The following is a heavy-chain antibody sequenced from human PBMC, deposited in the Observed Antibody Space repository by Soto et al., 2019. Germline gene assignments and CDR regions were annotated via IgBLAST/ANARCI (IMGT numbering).Heavy chain of an antibody. D-gene: IGHD4-17*01. Sequence: SGPTLVNPTETLTLTCSVSGFSLTNGRMGVSWIRQPPGKALEWLAHFFSDAERSYSTSMQSRLNMYKDSSGSQVVLTMANMAPADTATYFCARMDGDYNYYGLDVWGHGIAVNVSS. CDR3: ARMDGDYNYYGLDV. CDR2: FFSDAER. V-gene: IGHV2-26*01. CDR1: GFSLTNGRMG. J-gene: IGHJ6*02.